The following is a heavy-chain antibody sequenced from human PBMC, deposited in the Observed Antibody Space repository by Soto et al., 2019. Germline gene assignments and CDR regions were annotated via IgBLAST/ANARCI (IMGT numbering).Heavy chain of an antibody. D-gene: IGHD5-12*01. V-gene: IGHV4-34*01. CDR2: INHSGST. CDR3: ARGKWLRSSFDY. Sequence: SETLSLTCAVYGGSFSGYYWSWIRQPPGKGLEWIGEINHSGSTNYNPSLKSRVTISVDTSKNQFSLKLSSVTAADTAVYYCARGKWLRSSFDYWGQGTLVTVS. CDR1: GGSFSGYY. J-gene: IGHJ4*02.